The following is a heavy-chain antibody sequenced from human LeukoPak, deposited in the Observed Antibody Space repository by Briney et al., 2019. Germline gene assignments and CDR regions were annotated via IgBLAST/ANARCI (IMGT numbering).Heavy chain of an antibody. CDR3: AIVGATTVCDY. V-gene: IGHV4-39*01. J-gene: IGHJ4*02. CDR2: IYYSGST. D-gene: IGHD1-26*01. CDR1: GGSISSSSYY. Sequence: SETLSLTCTVSGGSISSSSYYWGWIRQPPGKGLEWIGSIYYSGSTYYNPSLKSRVTISVDTSKNQFSLKLSSVTAADTAVYYCAIVGATTVCDYWGQGTLVTVSS.